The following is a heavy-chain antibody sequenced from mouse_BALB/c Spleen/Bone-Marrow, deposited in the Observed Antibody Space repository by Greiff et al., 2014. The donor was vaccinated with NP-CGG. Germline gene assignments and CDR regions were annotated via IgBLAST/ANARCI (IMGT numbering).Heavy chain of an antibody. V-gene: IGHV14-3*02. D-gene: IGHD2-3*01. CDR2: FDPTNGNP. CDR1: GFNIKDTH. Sequence: EVQLVESGAELVKPGTSVKLSCTASGFNIKDTHLHWVQQRPEQGLEWIGRFDPTNGNPKYDPKFQGEATITVDTSSNTAYLQLSSLTSEDTAVYYCASYDGSRFAYWGQGTLVTVSA. J-gene: IGHJ3*01. CDR3: ASYDGSRFAY.